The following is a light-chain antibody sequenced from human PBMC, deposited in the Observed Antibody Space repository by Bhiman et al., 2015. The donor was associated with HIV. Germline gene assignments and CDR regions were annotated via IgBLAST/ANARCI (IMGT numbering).Light chain of an antibody. Sequence: LTQPPSVSGAPGQRVTISCTGSSSNIGAGFDVHWYHHLPGTAPKLLIYDNNNRPSGVPDRFSGSKSGTSASLAITGLQAEDEADYYCQSYDNSLSVFYVFGTGTKVTVL. CDR2: DNN. V-gene: IGLV1-40*01. CDR1: SSNIGAGFD. CDR3: QSYDNSLSVFYV. J-gene: IGLJ1*01.